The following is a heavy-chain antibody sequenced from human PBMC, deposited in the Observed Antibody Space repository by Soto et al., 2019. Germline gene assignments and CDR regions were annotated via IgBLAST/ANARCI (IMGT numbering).Heavy chain of an antibody. D-gene: IGHD1-26*01. CDR1: GYSFTTYW. V-gene: IGHV5-51*01. J-gene: IGHJ3*02. CDR2: IYPGDSDT. CDR3: ARHLRVGAIDAFDI. Sequence: PGESLKISCKASGYSFTTYWIGWVRQMPGKGLEWMGIIYPGDSDTRYNPSFQGQVTISVDKSISTAYLQWSSLKASDIAMYYCARHLRVGAIDAFDIWGQGTMVTVSS.